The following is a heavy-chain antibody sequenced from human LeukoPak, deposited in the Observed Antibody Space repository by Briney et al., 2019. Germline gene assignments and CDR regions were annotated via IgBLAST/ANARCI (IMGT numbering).Heavy chain of an antibody. J-gene: IGHJ4*02. D-gene: IGHD3-10*01. V-gene: IGHV4-38-2*02. CDR2: FSHRGGS. CDR1: GYSLSSGFF. CDR3: ARASFASGSYYFDL. Sequence: SETLSLTCTVSGYSLSSGFFCDWIRQSPGKGLEWIGSFSHRGGSYHNPSLKSRVTISVDTSKSQFYLTLTSVTAADTAVYFCARASFASGSYYFDLWGPGTLITVSS.